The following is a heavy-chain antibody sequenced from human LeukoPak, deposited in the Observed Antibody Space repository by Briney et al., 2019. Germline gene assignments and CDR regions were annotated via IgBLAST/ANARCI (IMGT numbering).Heavy chain of an antibody. J-gene: IGHJ4*02. Sequence: GGSLRLSCAASGFTFSSYAMSWVRQAPGKGLEWVSAISGSGGSTYYADSVKGRFTISRDISKNTLYLQMNSLRAEDTALYYCAKSPSYYASGSSFDYWGQGALVTVSS. CDR1: GFTFSSYA. CDR3: AKSPSYYASGSSFDY. D-gene: IGHD3-10*01. CDR2: ISGSGGST. V-gene: IGHV3-23*01.